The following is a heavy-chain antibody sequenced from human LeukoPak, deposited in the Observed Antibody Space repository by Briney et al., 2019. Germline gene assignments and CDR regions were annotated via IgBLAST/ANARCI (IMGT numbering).Heavy chain of an antibody. Sequence: PGGSLRLSCAASDFDVSSNFMGWVRQAPGMGLEWVSILYGGGDIYYADSVKGRFTISRDNSKNTLYLQMNSLRGEDTAVYYCVAAHGSGSYYWDLTYWGQGTLVTVSS. CDR2: LYGGGDI. V-gene: IGHV3-66*01. D-gene: IGHD3-10*01. CDR1: DFDVSSNF. CDR3: VAAHGSGSYYWDLTY. J-gene: IGHJ4*02.